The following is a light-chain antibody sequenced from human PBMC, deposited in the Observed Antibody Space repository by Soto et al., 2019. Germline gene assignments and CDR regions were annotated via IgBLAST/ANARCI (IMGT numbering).Light chain of an antibody. CDR2: DVS. CDR1: SSDVGGYNY. J-gene: IGLJ3*02. V-gene: IGLV2-11*01. Sequence: QSALTQPRSVSGSPGQSVTISCTGTSSDVGGYNYVSWYQQHPGKAPKLVLYDVSKRPSGVPDRFSGSKSGNTASLTISGLQAEDEADYYCCSYAGTSLWVFGGGPKLT. CDR3: CSYAGTSLWV.